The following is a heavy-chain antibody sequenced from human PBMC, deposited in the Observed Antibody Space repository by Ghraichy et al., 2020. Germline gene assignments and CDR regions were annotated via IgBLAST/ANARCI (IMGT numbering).Heavy chain of an antibody. CDR2: IYYSGST. V-gene: IGHV4-59*08. D-gene: IGHD4-17*01. J-gene: IGHJ6*02. CDR1: GASISSYD. CDR3: ARVPSVSTVPWFHGMDV. Sequence: ESLNISCTVSGASISSYDWNWIRQSPGKGLEWIGYIYYSGSTNYNPSLKSRVTISVDLSKNHFSLKLTSETAADTAVYYCARVPSVSTVPWFHGMDVWGQGTTVTVS.